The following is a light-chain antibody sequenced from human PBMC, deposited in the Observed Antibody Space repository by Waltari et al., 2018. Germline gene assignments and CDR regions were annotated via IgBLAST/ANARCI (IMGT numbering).Light chain of an antibody. CDR3: QQRSKWPWA. J-gene: IGKJ1*01. Sequence: EIVLTQSPATLSLSPGERATLSCRASQSVNSYLAWYQHKPGQAPRLLIYDASIRVTGIPARFSGSWSGTDFTLTISSLEPEDFAVYYCQQRSKWPWAFGQGTKVEIK. CDR1: QSVNSY. V-gene: IGKV3-11*01. CDR2: DAS.